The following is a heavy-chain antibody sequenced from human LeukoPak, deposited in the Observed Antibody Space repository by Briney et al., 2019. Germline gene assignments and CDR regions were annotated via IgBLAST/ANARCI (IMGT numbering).Heavy chain of an antibody. Sequence: GGSLRLSCAASGFTFSSYAMTWVRQAPGKGLEWVSSISSSGGSTYYADSVRGRFTISRDNSKNTLYLQMNSLRAEDTAVYYCAKSRAFIAAAYFDYWGQGTLVTVSS. D-gene: IGHD6-13*01. CDR2: ISSSGGST. CDR1: GFTFSSYA. CDR3: AKSRAFIAAAYFDY. J-gene: IGHJ4*02. V-gene: IGHV3-23*01.